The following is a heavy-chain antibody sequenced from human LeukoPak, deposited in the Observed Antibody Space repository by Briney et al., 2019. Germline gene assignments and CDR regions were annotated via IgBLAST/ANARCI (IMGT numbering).Heavy chain of an antibody. D-gene: IGHD1-26*01. CDR1: GGSISSYY. J-gene: IGHJ4*02. CDR2: IYTSGST. Sequence: SETLSLTCTVSGGSISSYYWSWIRQPAGKGLEWIGRIYTSGSTNYNPSLKSRVTMSVDTSKNQFSLKLSSVTAEDTAVYYCARVETPHGTYSPFDYWGQGTLVTVSS. CDR3: ARVETPHGTYSPFDY. V-gene: IGHV4-4*07.